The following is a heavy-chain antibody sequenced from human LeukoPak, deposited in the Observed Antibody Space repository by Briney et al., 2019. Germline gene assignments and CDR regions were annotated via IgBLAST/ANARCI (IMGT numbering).Heavy chain of an antibody. CDR1: GYTFTVYF. CDR2: IIPILGIA. Sequence: ASVKVSCKASGYTFTVYFMHWVRQAPGQGLEWMGRIIPILGIANYAQKFQGRVTITADKSTSTAYMELSSLRSEDTAVYYCAREVSYDFWSGYFDYWGQGTLVTVSS. D-gene: IGHD3-3*01. J-gene: IGHJ4*02. CDR3: AREVSYDFWSGYFDY. V-gene: IGHV1-69*04.